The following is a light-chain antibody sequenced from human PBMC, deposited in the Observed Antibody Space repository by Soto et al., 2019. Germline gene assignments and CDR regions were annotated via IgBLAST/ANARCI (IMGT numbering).Light chain of an antibody. J-gene: IGLJ3*02. V-gene: IGLV2-8*01. Sequence: QSALTQPPSASGSPGQSVTMSCTGTSSDVGGYNYVSWYQQHPGKAPKLMIYEVSKRPSGVPDRFSGSKSGNTASLTVSGLQAEDEAYYYCSSYAGSNIWVFGGGTKLTVL. CDR1: SSDVGGYNY. CDR3: SSYAGSNIWV. CDR2: EVS.